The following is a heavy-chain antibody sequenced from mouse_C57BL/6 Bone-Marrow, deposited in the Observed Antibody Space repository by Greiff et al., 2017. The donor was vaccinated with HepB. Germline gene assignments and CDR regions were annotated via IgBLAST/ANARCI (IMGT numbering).Heavy chain of an antibody. CDR3: ARSTLGYAMDY. V-gene: IGHV1-81*01. CDR1: GYTFTSYG. Sequence: LEESGAELARPGASVKLSCKASGYTFTSYGISWVKQRTGQGLEWIGEIYPRSGNTYYNEKFKGKATLTADKSSSTAYMELRSLTSEDSAVYFCARSTLGYAMDYWGQGTSVTVSS. CDR2: IYPRSGNT. J-gene: IGHJ4*01. D-gene: IGHD4-1*01.